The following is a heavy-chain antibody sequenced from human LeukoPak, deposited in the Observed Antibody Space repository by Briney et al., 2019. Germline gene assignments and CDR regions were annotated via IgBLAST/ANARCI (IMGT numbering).Heavy chain of an antibody. V-gene: IGHV3-21*01. D-gene: IGHD4/OR15-4a*01. Sequence: GGSLRLSCAASGFTFSSYSMNWVRQAPGKGLEWVSSIRSSSSYIYYADSVKGRFTISRDNAKNSLYLQMNSLRAEDTAVYYCARDPVMTMVAPDYWGQGTLVTVSS. CDR1: GFTFSSYS. CDR3: ARDPVMTMVAPDY. J-gene: IGHJ4*02. CDR2: IRSSSSYI.